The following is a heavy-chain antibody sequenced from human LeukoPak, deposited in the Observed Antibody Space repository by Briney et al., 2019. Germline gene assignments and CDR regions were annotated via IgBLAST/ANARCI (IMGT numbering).Heavy chain of an antibody. Sequence: AASVKVSCKASGYTFTDYYMHWVRQAPGQGLEWMGWINPNSGDTHYAQNFQGRVTMTRDTSISTAYMELGRLRSDDTAVYYCARRVRSYATYSSGWSEIWGQGTLVTVSS. V-gene: IGHV1-2*02. D-gene: IGHD6-19*01. CDR1: GYTFTDYY. J-gene: IGHJ4*02. CDR3: ARRVRSYATYSSGWSEI. CDR2: INPNSGDT.